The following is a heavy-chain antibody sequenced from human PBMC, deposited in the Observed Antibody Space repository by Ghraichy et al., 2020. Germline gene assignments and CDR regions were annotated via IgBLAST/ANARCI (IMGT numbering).Heavy chain of an antibody. CDR1: GFTFGEYA. J-gene: IGHJ4*02. V-gene: IGHV3-49*04. CDR3: TRGPIGEDYYDSSGYPMF. D-gene: IGHD3-22*01. Sequence: QTLSLTCAASGFTFGEYAMSWVRQAPGKGLEWGGFMRSRSYGRSTEYVASVKGRFTILADDSTSSVFLQMNSLKTEDTGLYYCTRGPIGEDYYDSSGYPMFWGQGTLITVSS. CDR2: MRSRSYGRST.